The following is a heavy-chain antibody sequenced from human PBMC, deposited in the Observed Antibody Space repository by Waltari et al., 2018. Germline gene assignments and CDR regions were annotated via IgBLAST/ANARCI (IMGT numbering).Heavy chain of an antibody. CDR1: GFLFNNYG. J-gene: IGHJ1*01. V-gene: IGHV3-21*02. CDR3: VRGRLTTVVTPWDF. D-gene: IGHD4-17*01. Sequence: EVQLVESGGGVVKPGGSLRLACEASGFLFNNYGMHWVRQAPGKGLEWVSFISGSGNTIYYEDSVKGRFSMSRDNAKNVLYLQMSGLRAEDTALYYCVRGRLTTVVTPWDFWGQGTLVTVSS. CDR2: ISGSGNTI.